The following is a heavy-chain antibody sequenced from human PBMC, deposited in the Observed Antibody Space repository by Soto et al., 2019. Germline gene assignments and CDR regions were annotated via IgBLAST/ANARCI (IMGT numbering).Heavy chain of an antibody. V-gene: IGHV4-34*01. CDR2: INHSGST. Sequence: PSVTLPLTSAVYGGSFSGYYWTWIRQPPGTRLEWIGEINHSGSTNYNPSLKSRVTMSVDRSRNQFSLKLNSVTAADTAVYYCARHPGYYDILTGYTTYYFDYWGQGILVTVSS. D-gene: IGHD3-9*01. CDR1: GGSFSGYY. J-gene: IGHJ4*02. CDR3: ARHPGYYDILTGYTTYYFDY.